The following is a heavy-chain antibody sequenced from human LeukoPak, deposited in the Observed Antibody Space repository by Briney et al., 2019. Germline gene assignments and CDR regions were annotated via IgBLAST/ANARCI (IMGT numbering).Heavy chain of an antibody. D-gene: IGHD6-13*01. J-gene: IGHJ6*03. CDR1: GFTFSSYW. Sequence: GGSLRLSCAASGFTFSSYWMHWVRQAPGKGLVWVSRINSDGSSTSYADSVKGRFTISRDNAKDTLYLQMNSLRAEDTAVYYCARDPRTATPSSWYPYYYYYYYMDVWGKGTTVTISS. CDR2: INSDGSST. V-gene: IGHV3-74*01. CDR3: ARDPRTATPSSWYPYYYYYYYMDV.